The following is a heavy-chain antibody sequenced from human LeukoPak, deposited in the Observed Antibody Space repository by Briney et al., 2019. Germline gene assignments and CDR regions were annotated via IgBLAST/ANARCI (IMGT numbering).Heavy chain of an antibody. D-gene: IGHD6-6*01. V-gene: IGHV3-23*01. CDR3: AKVRSTSFPGNFDY. CDR2: ISASGGST. Sequence: QPGGSLRLSCAASGFTLRSYAMTWVRQAPGKGLEWVSGISASGGSTYCADSVKGRFTISRDTSKNTLNLQMNSLRAEDTAVYYCAKVRSTSFPGNFDYWGQGTLVTVSS. CDR1: GFTLRSYA. J-gene: IGHJ4*02.